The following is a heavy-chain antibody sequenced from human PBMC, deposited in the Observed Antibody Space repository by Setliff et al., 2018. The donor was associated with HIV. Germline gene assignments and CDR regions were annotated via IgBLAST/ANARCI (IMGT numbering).Heavy chain of an antibody. CDR2: IFHSGST. V-gene: IGHV4-38-2*01. D-gene: IGHD6-13*01. Sequence: SETLSLTCVVSGYSISSGSYWGWIRQPPGKGLEWIGSIFHSGSTSYNPSLKSRVTISVDTSKNQFSLNLNSVTAADTAVYYCARQGGFSSSYYPRNYVDVWGKGTTVTVSS. CDR3: ARQGGFSSSYYPRNYVDV. J-gene: IGHJ6*03. CDR1: GYSISSGSY.